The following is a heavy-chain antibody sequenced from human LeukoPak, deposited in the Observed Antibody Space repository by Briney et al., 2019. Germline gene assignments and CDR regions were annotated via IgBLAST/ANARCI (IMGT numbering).Heavy chain of an antibody. J-gene: IGHJ1*01. CDR1: GGPLTISY. D-gene: IGHD2-21*02. Sequence: PSETLFLTCTVSGGPLTISYWSWIRQPPGRGLEWIGYIYYTGITNYHPSLAGRVTMSLDMSKNLISLNLDSVTAADTAVYYCVRGERCGGDCSSRQQWGQGTLVTVSS. CDR2: IYYTGIT. CDR3: VRGERCGGDCSSRQQ. V-gene: IGHV4-59*13.